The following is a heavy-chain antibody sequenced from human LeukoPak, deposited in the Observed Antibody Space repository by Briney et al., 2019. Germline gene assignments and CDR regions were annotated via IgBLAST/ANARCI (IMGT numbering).Heavy chain of an antibody. J-gene: IGHJ3*02. D-gene: IGHD3-22*01. CDR1: GGSISSGGYS. Sequence: SETLSLTCAVSGGSISSGGYSWSWIRQPPGKGLEWIGYIYHSGSTYYNPPLKSRVTISVDRSKNQFSLKLSSVTAADTAVYYCARRPGDYYDSSGYYGGAFDIWGQGTMVTVSS. V-gene: IGHV4-30-2*01. CDR2: IYHSGST. CDR3: ARRPGDYYDSSGYYGGAFDI.